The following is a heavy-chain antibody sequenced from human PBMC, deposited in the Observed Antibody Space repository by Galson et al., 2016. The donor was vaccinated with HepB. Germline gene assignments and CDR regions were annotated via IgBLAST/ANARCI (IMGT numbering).Heavy chain of an antibody. Sequence: SLRLSCAASGFTFNSYSMNWVRQAPGKGLECVSSISSSSSYIYYADSVKGRFTISRDNAKNSLYLQMNSLRADDTAMYYCARARGSYDYWGQGTLVTVSS. D-gene: IGHD1-26*01. CDR3: ARARGSYDY. J-gene: IGHJ4*02. V-gene: IGHV3-21*04. CDR2: ISSSSSYI. CDR1: GFTFNSYS.